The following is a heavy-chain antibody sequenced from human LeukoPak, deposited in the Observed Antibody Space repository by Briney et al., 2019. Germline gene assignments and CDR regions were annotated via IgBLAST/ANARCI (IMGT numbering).Heavy chain of an antibody. J-gene: IGHJ5*02. Sequence: ASVKVSCKASGYTFTSYDINWVRQATGQGLEWMGWMNPNSGNTGYAQKFQGSVTMTRHTSISTAYMELSSLRSEDTAVYYWATLHPGKGNWFDPWGQGTLVTVSS. CDR3: ATLHPGKGNWFDP. CDR1: GYTFTSYD. V-gene: IGHV1-8*01. CDR2: MNPNSGNT.